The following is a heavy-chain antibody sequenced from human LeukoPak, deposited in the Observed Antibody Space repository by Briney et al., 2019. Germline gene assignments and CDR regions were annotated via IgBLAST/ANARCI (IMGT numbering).Heavy chain of an antibody. CDR1: VGSISSYY. Sequence: PSETLSLTCTVAVGSISSYYWSWIRQPPGKGLEYIGFIYYSGTTKYNPSLKSRATISVDTSKNQFSLKLTSVTAADTAVYYCARGRYYYDSSGYYYDNWFDPWGQGTLVTVSS. V-gene: IGHV4-59*01. CDR2: IYYSGTT. CDR3: ARGRYYYDSSGYYYDNWFDP. D-gene: IGHD3-22*01. J-gene: IGHJ5*02.